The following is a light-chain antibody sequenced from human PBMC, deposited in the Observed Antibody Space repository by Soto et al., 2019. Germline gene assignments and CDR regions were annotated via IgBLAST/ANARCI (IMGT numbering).Light chain of an antibody. CDR2: GAS. V-gene: IGKV3-15*01. CDR1: QSISTN. Sequence: IVMTQSPVTMSVSPGERATLSCRASQSISTNLAWYQQKPGQAPRLLIYGASTRATGIPARFSGGGSGTEFTLTISSLQSEDFAVYYCQHYNNWPPWTFDQGTKVETK. J-gene: IGKJ1*01. CDR3: QHYNNWPPWT.